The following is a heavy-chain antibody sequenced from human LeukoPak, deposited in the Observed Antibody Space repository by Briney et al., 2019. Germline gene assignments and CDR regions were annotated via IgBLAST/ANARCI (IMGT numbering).Heavy chain of an antibody. D-gene: IGHD3-22*01. J-gene: IGHJ4*02. Sequence: GGSLRLSCAASGFTFSSYAMSWVRQAPGKGLGWVSAISGGGGNTYYADSAKARFTIPRNNSMNTLSLQMNSLRAEDTALYYCANYPDYYDSSGYYYCGQRTLVTVSS. V-gene: IGHV3-23*01. CDR3: ANYPDYYDSSGYYY. CDR2: ISGGGGNT. CDR1: GFTFSSYA.